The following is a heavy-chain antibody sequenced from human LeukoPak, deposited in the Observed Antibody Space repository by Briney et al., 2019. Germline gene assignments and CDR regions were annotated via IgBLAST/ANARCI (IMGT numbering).Heavy chain of an antibody. V-gene: IGHV3-74*01. D-gene: IGHD4-11*01. CDR3: ARSMGGSNDL. CDR1: GFTFSNYW. CDR2: INVEGTRT. J-gene: IGHJ5*02. Sequence: PGGSLRLSCAGSGFTFSNYWVHWVSQAPGKGLVWVSRINVEGTRTDYADSVRGRFTISRDNAKNTLYLQMNSLTAEDTAIYYCARSMGGSNDLWGQGTLVSVSS.